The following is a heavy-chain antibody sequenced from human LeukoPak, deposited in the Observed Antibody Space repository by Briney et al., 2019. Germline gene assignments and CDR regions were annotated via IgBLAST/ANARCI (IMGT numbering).Heavy chain of an antibody. CDR3: AKGAYDYIEIAYFDY. V-gene: IGHV3-23*01. CDR2: ISGSGGGT. D-gene: IGHD5-12*01. Sequence: GGSLRLSCAASGFTFSSYAMSWVRQAPGKGLEWVSAISGSGGGTYYADSVKGRFTISRDNSKNTLYLQMNSLRAEDTAIYYCAKGAYDYIEIAYFDYWGQGALVTVSS. CDR1: GFTFSSYA. J-gene: IGHJ4*02.